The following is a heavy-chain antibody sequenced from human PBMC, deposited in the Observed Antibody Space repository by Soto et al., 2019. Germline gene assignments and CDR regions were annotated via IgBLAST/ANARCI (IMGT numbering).Heavy chain of an antibody. CDR2: INAGNGNA. CDR3: ARGLNGYLHYFDY. CDR1: GYTFTSYA. D-gene: IGHD5-18*01. V-gene: IGHV1-3*01. J-gene: IGHJ4*02. Sequence: ASVKVSCKASGYTFTSYAMHWXRQAPGQRLEWMGWINAGNGNAKYSQKFQGRVTITRDTSASTAYMELSSLRSEDTAVYYCARGLNGYLHYFDYWGQGTPVTVSS.